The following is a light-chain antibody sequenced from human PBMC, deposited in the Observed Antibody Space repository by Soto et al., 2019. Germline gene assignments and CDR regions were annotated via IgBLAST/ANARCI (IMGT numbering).Light chain of an antibody. CDR2: DSD. J-gene: IGLJ2*01. Sequence: QSVLTQPPSVSAAPGQKVTISCSGSSSNIGKNYVTWYQQLPGTAPKLLIYDSDKRPSVIPDRFSGSKSGTSATLGITGLQTGDEADYYCGTWDSRLNVVVFGGGTKLTVL. CDR3: GTWDSRLNVVV. V-gene: IGLV1-51*01. CDR1: SSNIGKNY.